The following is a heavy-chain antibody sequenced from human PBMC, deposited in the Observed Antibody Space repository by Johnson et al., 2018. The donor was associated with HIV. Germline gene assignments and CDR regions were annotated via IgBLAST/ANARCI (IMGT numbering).Heavy chain of an antibody. V-gene: IGHV3-66*01. D-gene: IGHD6-25*01. CDR1: GFTVSSNY. Sequence: VQLVESGGGVVQPGGSLRLSCAASGFTVSSNYMSWVRQAPGKGLEWVSVIYTGGSTYYADSVKGRFNISRDNSKNTLYLQMNSLRAEDTAVYYCARDPTWTYSSGSVAFDIWGHGTVVTVSS. J-gene: IGHJ3*02. CDR2: IYTGGST. CDR3: ARDPTWTYSSGSVAFDI.